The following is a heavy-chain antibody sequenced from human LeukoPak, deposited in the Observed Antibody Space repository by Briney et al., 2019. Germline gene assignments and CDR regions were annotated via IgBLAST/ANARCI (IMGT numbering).Heavy chain of an antibody. V-gene: IGHV1-46*01. CDR2: INPSYGSP. CDR3: ARDPLDY. J-gene: IGHJ4*02. Sequence: GASVKVSCKASGYTFTSYYLHWVRQAPGQGLEWMGIINPSYGSPTYAQKFKGRVTMTRDTSTSTVYLELSRPRSEDTAVYYCARDPLDYWGQGTLVTVSS. CDR1: GYTFTSYY.